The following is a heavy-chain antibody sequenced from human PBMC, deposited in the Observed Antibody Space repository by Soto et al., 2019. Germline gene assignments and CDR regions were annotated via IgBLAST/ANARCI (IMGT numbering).Heavy chain of an antibody. J-gene: IGHJ6*03. CDR1: GGSINSYY. V-gene: IGHV4-59*08. Sequence: SETLSLTCTVSGGSINSYYWSWVRQPPGKGLEWIGYIYYTGSTNYNPSLKSRVTISVDTSKNQFSLKLSSVTAADTAVYYCATSITMVRGHYYYYYMDVWGKGTTVTVS. CDR3: ATSITMVRGHYYYYYMDV. D-gene: IGHD3-10*01. CDR2: IYYTGST.